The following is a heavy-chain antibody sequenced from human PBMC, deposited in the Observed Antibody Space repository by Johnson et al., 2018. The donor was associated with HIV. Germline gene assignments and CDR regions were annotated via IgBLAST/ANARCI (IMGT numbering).Heavy chain of an antibody. D-gene: IGHD3-9*01. V-gene: IGHV3-43D*03. J-gene: IGHJ3*02. CDR2: INWEGDRT. Sequence: QLVESGRVVVQPGGSLRLSCAASGFTFDDYAMHWVRQAPGKGLEWVSLINWEGDRTYYVDSVKGRFTISRDNAKNSLYLQMNSLTAADTAVYYCARRALHYDVLTDYPVAANAFDIWGQGTMVTVSS. CDR1: GFTFDDYA. CDR3: ARRALHYDVLTDYPVAANAFDI.